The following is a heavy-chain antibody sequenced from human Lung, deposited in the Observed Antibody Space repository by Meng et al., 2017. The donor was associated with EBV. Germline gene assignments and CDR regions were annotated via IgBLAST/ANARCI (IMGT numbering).Heavy chain of an antibody. Sequence: QLQLGESGCELNRARASVHVPCTASGYTFSTYTITWVRQAHGRGLGWMGWISSNTGTPTYDQGFTGRFVFYLDTSVSTAYLQISILKAENTAVYYCARGGNFDPWGQGTLVTVSS. CDR3: ARGGNFDP. CDR2: ISSNTGTP. V-gene: IGHV7-4-1*02. D-gene: IGHD2/OR15-2a*01. CDR1: GYTFSTYT. J-gene: IGHJ5*02.